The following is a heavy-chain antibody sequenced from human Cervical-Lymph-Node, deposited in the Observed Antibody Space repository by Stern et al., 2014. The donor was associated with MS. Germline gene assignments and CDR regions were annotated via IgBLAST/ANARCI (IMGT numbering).Heavy chain of an antibody. CDR2: IFRFFVTS. CDR3: ARTRGPTIHDAFDI. Sequence: QVQLVQSGAEVKKPGSSVKVSCKASGGTFSSYAISWVRQAPGQGLERMGVIFRFFVTSNYGQKFQGRVTITADKSTSTAYMELSSLRSEDTAVYYCARTRGPTIHDAFDIWGQGTMVTVSS. V-gene: IGHV1-69*06. J-gene: IGHJ3*02. CDR1: GGTFSSYA. D-gene: IGHD5-24*01.